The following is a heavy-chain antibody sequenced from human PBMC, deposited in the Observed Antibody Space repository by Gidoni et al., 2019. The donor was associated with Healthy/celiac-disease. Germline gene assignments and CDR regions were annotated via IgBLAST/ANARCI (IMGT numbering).Heavy chain of an antibody. CDR2: ISSSGSTI. V-gene: IGHV3-11*01. Sequence: QVQRVESGGGLVKPGGSRRRSCEASGFTFSDYYMSWIRKAPGKGLEWVSYISSSGSTIYYADSVKGRFTISRDNAKNSLYLQMNSLRAEDTAVYYCARARGSYYALAFDIWGQGTMVTVSS. J-gene: IGHJ3*02. CDR3: ARARGSYYALAFDI. D-gene: IGHD1-26*01. CDR1: GFTFSDYY.